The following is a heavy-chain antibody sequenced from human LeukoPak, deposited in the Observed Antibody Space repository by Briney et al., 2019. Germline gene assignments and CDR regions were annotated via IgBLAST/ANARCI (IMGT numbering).Heavy chain of an antibody. Sequence: PGGSLRLSCAASGFTFSSYAMSWVRQAPGKGLEWVSAISGSGGSTYYADSVKGRFTISRDNSKNTLYLQMNSLRAEDTAVYYCANLDWSHYDILTGPVTDWGQGTLVTVSS. CDR3: ANLDWSHYDILTGPVTD. D-gene: IGHD3-9*01. V-gene: IGHV3-23*01. CDR1: GFTFSSYA. CDR2: ISGSGGST. J-gene: IGHJ4*02.